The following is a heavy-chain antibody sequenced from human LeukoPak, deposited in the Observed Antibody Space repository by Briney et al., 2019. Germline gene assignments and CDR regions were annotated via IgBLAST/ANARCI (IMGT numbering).Heavy chain of an antibody. D-gene: IGHD6-19*01. Sequence: SETLSLTCAVYGGSFSGYCWSWIRQPPGKGLEWIGEINHSGSTNYNPSLKSRVTISVDTSKNQFSLKLSSVTAADTAVYYCARAQQWLVRLLDYWGQGTLVTVSS. V-gene: IGHV4-34*01. CDR3: ARAQQWLVRLLDY. J-gene: IGHJ4*02. CDR2: INHSGST. CDR1: GGSFSGYC.